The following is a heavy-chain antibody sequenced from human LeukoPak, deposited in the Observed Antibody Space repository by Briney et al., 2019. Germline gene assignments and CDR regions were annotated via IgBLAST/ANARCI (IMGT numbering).Heavy chain of an antibody. J-gene: IGHJ6*02. D-gene: IGHD4-23*01. V-gene: IGHV3-11*06. CDR3: ARVFPGGKNYYGIDV. Sequence: GGSLRLSCAASGFTFSDYYMSWIGQAPGKGLEWVSSISSSSSYIYYADSVKGRFTISRDNAKNSLYVQMNSLRAEDTAVYYCARVFPGGKNYYGIDVWGQGTTVIVSS. CDR1: GFTFSDYY. CDR2: ISSSSSYI.